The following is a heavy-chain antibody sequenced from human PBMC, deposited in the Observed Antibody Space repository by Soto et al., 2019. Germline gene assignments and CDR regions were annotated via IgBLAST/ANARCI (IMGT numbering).Heavy chain of an antibody. J-gene: IGHJ4*02. D-gene: IGHD6-13*01. CDR3: AQRKWGDFIAAAVY. Sequence: QITLKESGPTLVKPTQTLTLTCTFSGFSLSTSGVGVGWIRQPPGKALEWLALIYWDDDKRYSPSLKSRLTITKDTSKNQVVLTMTNMDPVDTATYYCAQRKWGDFIAAAVYWGQGTLVTVSS. CDR2: IYWDDDK. CDR1: GFSLSTSGVG. V-gene: IGHV2-5*02.